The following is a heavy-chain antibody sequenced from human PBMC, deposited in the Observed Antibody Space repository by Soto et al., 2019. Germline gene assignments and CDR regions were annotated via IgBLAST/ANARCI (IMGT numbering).Heavy chain of an antibody. J-gene: IGHJ4*02. CDR3: AKLSGGDTKRDYFDS. Sequence: GGSLRLSCAASGFPFSSHSMNWVRQAPGKGLEWVSYISSSSSAKYYAGSVKGRFTISRDNANNSLYLQMNSLRVEDTAVYYCAKLSGGDTKRDYFDSWGQGTLVTVSS. D-gene: IGHD5-18*01. CDR2: ISSSSSAK. CDR1: GFPFSSHS. V-gene: IGHV3-48*01.